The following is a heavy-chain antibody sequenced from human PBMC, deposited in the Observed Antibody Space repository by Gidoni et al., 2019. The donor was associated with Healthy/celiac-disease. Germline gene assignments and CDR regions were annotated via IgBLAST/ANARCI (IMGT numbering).Heavy chain of an antibody. CDR3: AKAGVRWELFTKFDY. D-gene: IGHD1-26*01. CDR1: GFTFSSYA. Sequence: EVHLVESGGGLLQPGGSLRLSCAASGFTFSSYAMGWVRQAPGKGREWVSAIRGSGGSTYYADSVKGRFTISRDNSKNTLYLQMNSLRAEDTAVYYCAKAGVRWELFTKFDYGGQGTLVTVSS. CDR2: IRGSGGST. J-gene: IGHJ4*02. V-gene: IGHV3-23*04.